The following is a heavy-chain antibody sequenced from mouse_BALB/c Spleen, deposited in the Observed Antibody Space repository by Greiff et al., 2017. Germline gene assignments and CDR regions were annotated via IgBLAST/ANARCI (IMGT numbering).Heavy chain of an antibody. CDR1: GFSLTGYG. J-gene: IGHJ4*01. V-gene: IGHV2-6-7*01. Sequence: QVQLQQSGPGLVAPSQSLSLTCTVSGFSLTGYGVNWVRQPPGKGLEWLGMIWGDGSTDYNSALKSRLSISKDNSKSHVFLKINSQQTDDTAKYYSAREDGIYYAMDYWGQGTSVTVSA. CDR3: AREDGIYYAMDY. D-gene: IGHD1-2*01. CDR2: IWGDGST.